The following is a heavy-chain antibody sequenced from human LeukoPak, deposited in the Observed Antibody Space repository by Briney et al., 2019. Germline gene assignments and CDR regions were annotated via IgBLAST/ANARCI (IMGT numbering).Heavy chain of an antibody. CDR2: LRDNGDNT. Sequence: PGGSLRLSCATSGFSFSNFAMSWVRQAPGKGLEWVSALRDNGDNTLYADSVRGRFTISRDNFMNTLHLLMNSLTADDTAVYYCVKGRGIDVWGQGTTVTVSS. D-gene: IGHD2-21*01. CDR1: GFSFSNFA. CDR3: VKGRGIDV. V-gene: IGHV3-23*01. J-gene: IGHJ6*02.